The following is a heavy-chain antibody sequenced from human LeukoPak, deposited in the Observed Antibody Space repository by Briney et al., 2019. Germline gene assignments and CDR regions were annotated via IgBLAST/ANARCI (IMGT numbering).Heavy chain of an antibody. V-gene: IGHV4-59*01. D-gene: IGHD6-13*01. Sequence: PSETLSLTCTVSGGSISSYYWSWFRQPPGKGLEWIGYIYYSGSTNYNPSLKSRVTISVDTSKNQFSLKLSSVTAADTAVYYCATTSAAAGTLGSYYYYYMDVWGKGTTVTISS. J-gene: IGHJ6*03. CDR3: ATTSAAAGTLGSYYYYYMDV. CDR2: IYYSGST. CDR1: GGSISSYY.